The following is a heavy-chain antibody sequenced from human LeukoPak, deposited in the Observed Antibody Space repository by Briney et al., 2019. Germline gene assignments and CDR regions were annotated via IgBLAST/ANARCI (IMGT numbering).Heavy chain of an antibody. J-gene: IGHJ5*02. CDR3: ARALRTYWFDP. CDR1: GGSISSGGYY. Sequence: SETLSLTCTVSGGSISSGGYYWSWIRQHPGKGLEWIGSIYRNGSTYYNPSLKSQISMSVDTSKNQFSLRLSSVTAADTAVYYCARALRTYWFDPWGQGTLVTVSS. D-gene: IGHD3-10*01. CDR2: IYRNGST. V-gene: IGHV4-31*01.